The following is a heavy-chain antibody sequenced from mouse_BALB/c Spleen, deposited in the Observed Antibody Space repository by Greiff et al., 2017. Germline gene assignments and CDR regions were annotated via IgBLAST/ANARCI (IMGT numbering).Heavy chain of an antibody. V-gene: IGHV3-8*02. D-gene: IGHD4-1*01. CDR3: ARSSANWGYFDY. J-gene: IGHJ2*01. CDR2: ISYSGST. CDR1: GDSITSGY. Sequence: EVKLQESGPSLVKPSQTLSLTCSVTGDSITSGYWNWIRKFPGNKLEYMGYISYSGSTYYNPSLKSRISITRDTSKNQYYLQLNSVTTEDTATYYCARSSANWGYFDYWGQGTTLTVSS.